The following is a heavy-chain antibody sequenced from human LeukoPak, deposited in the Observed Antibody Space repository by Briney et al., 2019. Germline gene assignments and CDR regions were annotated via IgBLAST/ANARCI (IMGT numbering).Heavy chain of an antibody. J-gene: IGHJ2*01. V-gene: IGHV4-34*01. CDR3: ARMASVGDPTPWYFDL. D-gene: IGHD3-16*01. CDR1: GGSFSGYY. Sequence: SETLSLTCAVYGGSFSGYYWSWIRQPPGKGLEWIGEINHSGSTNYNPSLKSRVTISVDTPKNQSSLNLNSVPDADTAVYYCARMASVGDPTPWYFDLWGRGTLVTVSS. CDR2: INHSGST.